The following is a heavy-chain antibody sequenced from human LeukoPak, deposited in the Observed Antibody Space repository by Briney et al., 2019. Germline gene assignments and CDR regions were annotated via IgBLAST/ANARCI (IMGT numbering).Heavy chain of an antibody. CDR1: GGSISSYY. D-gene: IGHD3-22*01. CDR3: ARLHLDSSGYYFDY. V-gene: IGHV4-59*01. CDR2: IYYSGST. J-gene: IGHJ4*02. Sequence: SETLSLTCTVSGGSISSYYWSWIRQPPGKGPEWIGYIYYSGSTNYNPSLKSRVTISVDTSKNQFSLKLSSVTAADTAVYYCARLHLDSSGYYFDYWGQGTLVTVSS.